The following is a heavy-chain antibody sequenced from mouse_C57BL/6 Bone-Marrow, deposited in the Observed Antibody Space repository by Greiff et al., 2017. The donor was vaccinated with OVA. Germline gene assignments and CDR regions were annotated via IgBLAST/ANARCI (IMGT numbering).Heavy chain of an antibody. CDR2: INPGSGGT. CDR1: GYAFTNYL. D-gene: IGHD1-1*01. V-gene: IGHV1-54*02. J-gene: IGHJ1*03. Sequence: QVQLQQSGAELVRPGTSVKVSCKASGYAFTNYLIEWVKQRPGQGLEWIGVINPGSGGTNYNEKFKGKATFTADTSSNTAYMQLSSLTTEDSAIYYCARELPDWGTGTTVTVSS. CDR3: ARELPD.